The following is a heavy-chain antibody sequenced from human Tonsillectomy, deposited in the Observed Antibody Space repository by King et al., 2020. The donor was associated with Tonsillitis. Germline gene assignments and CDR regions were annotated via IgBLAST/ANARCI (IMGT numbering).Heavy chain of an antibody. CDR2: IAWNGGAI. CDR3: IKGGDSSRFCCYGYGDAFDV. V-gene: IGHV3-9*01. CDR1: GFKFGDYT. J-gene: IGHJ3*01. Sequence: VQLVESGGGLVQPGRSLRLACAVSGFKFGDYTMHWVRQTPGKGLEWVAGIAWNGGAIDYADSVKGRFTISRDNAKNSLYLQMNSLRAADTALYYCIKGGDSSRFCCYGYGDAFDVWGQGTRVLVSS. D-gene: IGHD2-21*01.